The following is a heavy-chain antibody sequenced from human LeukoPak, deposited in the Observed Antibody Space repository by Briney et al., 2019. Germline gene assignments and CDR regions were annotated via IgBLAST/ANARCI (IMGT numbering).Heavy chain of an antibody. CDR3: ARSPTGRSWFDP. CDR1: VGTFSSYA. J-gene: IGHJ5*02. V-gene: IGHV1-69*06. CDR2: IIPIFGTP. D-gene: IGHD1-1*01. Sequence: ASEKVSCKASVGTFSSYAISWVRQAPVQGLDWMGRIIPIFGTPNYAQKFQGRVTITADKSTTTAYMELSSLRSEDTAVYYCARSPTGRSWFDPWGQGTLVTVSS.